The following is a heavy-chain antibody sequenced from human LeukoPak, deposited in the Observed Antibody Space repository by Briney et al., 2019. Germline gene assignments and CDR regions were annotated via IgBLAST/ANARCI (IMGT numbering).Heavy chain of an antibody. CDR3: AREYNSGWYFDY. CDR2: ISFSGST. J-gene: IGHJ4*02. CDR1: GGSVSSGSYY. Sequence: SETLSLTCTVSGGSVSSGSYYWIWIRQPPGKGLEWIGYISFSGSTNYNPSLKSRVTLSVDTSKNQFSLKLSSVTAADTAVYYCAREYNSGWYFDYWGQGTLVTVSS. V-gene: IGHV4-61*01. D-gene: IGHD6-19*01.